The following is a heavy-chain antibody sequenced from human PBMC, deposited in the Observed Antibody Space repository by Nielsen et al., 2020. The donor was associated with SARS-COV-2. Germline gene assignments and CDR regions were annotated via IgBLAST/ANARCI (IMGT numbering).Heavy chain of an antibody. CDR3: AGPAS. D-gene: IGHD2-2*01. V-gene: IGHV3-48*03. J-gene: IGHJ5*02. Sequence: GESLKISCEASGFTFRSDDMNWVRQAPGKGLEWVSYMSSSGSLMSYADSVKGRFTISRDNAKNSLHLQMDNLRVEDTAVYYCAGPASWGQGTLVTVSS. CDR1: GFTFRSDD. CDR2: MSSSGSLM.